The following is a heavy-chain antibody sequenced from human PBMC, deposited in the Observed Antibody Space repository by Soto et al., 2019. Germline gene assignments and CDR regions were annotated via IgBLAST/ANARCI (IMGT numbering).Heavy chain of an antibody. D-gene: IGHD2-2*01. CDR1: GYTFTSYY. J-gene: IGHJ4*02. V-gene: IGHV1-46*03. Sequence: GASVKVSCKASGYTFTSYYMHWVRQAPGQRLEWMGIINPSGGSTSYAQKFQGRVTMTRDTSTSTVYMELSSLRSEDTAVYYCARDPSIGDCSSTSCYGLDYWGQGTLVTVSS. CDR3: ARDPSIGDCSSTSCYGLDY. CDR2: INPSGGST.